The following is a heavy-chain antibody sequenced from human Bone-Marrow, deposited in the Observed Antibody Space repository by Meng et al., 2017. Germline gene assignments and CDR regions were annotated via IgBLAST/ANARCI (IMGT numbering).Heavy chain of an antibody. J-gene: IGHJ4*02. V-gene: IGHV1-2*06. CDR2: IDPNNDHT. CDR3: ARDEDISAAGKLFGDY. Sequence: VQAVQSGPEVKKPGASVNLSCKPYGYTFAAYWIHWLRQAPGQGLEWMGRIDPNNDHTQYAQNFQGRVTMTSDTSISTVYMELNGLRSDDTAVYYCARDEDISAAGKLFGDYWGQGTLVTVSS. D-gene: IGHD6-13*01. CDR1: GYTFAAYW.